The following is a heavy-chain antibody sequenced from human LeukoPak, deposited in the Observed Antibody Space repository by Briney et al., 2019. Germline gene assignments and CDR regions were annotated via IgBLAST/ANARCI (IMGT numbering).Heavy chain of an antibody. CDR1: GFTFSSYA. V-gene: IGHV3-30*04. CDR3: AGDRTRSLRFSYYFDY. D-gene: IGHD3-16*01. CDR2: ISYDGSNK. J-gene: IGHJ4*02. Sequence: PGGSLRLSCAASGFTFSSYAMHWVRQAPGKGLEWVAVISYDGSNKYYADSVKGRFTISRDNSKNTLYPQMNSLRAEDTAVYYCAGDRTRSLRFSYYFDYWGQGTLVTVSS.